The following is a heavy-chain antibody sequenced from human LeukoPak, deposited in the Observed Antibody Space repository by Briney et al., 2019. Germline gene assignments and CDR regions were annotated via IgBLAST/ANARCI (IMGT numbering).Heavy chain of an antibody. CDR2: IGYSGGDS. CDR3: TRNSGWYGIS. J-gene: IGHJ4*02. V-gene: IGHV3-23*01. Sequence: PGGSLRLSCSVSGFTLISYEMTSFRQAPGKGLEWVSSIGYSGGDSHSADSVKGRFTISRDNSRNTLYLQLSSLRADDTAVYYCTRNSGWYGISWGQGTLVTVSS. D-gene: IGHD6-19*01. CDR1: GFTLISYE.